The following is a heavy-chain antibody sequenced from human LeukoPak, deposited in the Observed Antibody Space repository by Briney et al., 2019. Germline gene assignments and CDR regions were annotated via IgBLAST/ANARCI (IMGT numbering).Heavy chain of an antibody. CDR2: IKEDGSEI. J-gene: IGHJ4*02. CDR3: ARNGRVVGSGWSYFFLED. D-gene: IGHD6-19*01. V-gene: IGHV3-7*01. CDR1: GFSFSSYW. Sequence: GGSLRLSCAVSGFSFSSYWMSWVRQAPGKGLECVANIKEDGSEIHYVDSVKGRFTLSRDNARNSLYLQMTSLRVEDTAVYFCARNGRVVGSGWSYFFLEDWGQGTRVTVSS.